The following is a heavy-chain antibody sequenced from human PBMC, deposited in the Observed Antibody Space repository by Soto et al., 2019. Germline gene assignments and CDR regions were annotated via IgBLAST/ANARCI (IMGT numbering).Heavy chain of an antibody. CDR2: IWYDGSNK. V-gene: IGHV3-33*01. CDR3: ARGRGRGYCSGGSCLLPATGYMDV. CDR1: GFTFSSYG. Sequence: QVQLVESGGGVVQPGRSLRLSCAASGFTFSSYGMHWVRQAPGKGLEWVAVIWYDGSNKYYADYVKGRFTISRDNSKNTLYLQMNSLRAEDTAVYYCARGRGRGYCSGGSCLLPATGYMDVWGKGTTVTVSS. D-gene: IGHD2-15*01. J-gene: IGHJ6*03.